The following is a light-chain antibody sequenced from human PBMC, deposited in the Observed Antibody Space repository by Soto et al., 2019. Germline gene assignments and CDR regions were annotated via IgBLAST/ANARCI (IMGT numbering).Light chain of an antibody. V-gene: IGKV1-39*01. J-gene: IGKJ4*01. CDR3: QQSYSTPLT. CDR1: QSISTY. CDR2: AAS. Sequence: DIQMTPSPYSLSASVGDRVTITCRASQSISTYLNWYQQKPGKAPNLLIYAASTLQSGVPSRFSGSGSGTDFTLTISGLQPDDFATYYCQQSYSTPLTFGGGTKVDI.